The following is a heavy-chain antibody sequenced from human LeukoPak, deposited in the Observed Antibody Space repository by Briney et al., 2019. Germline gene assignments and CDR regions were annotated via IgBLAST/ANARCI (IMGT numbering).Heavy chain of an antibody. CDR2: ISAYNGNT. Sequence: ASVNVSCKASGYTFTSYGISWMRQAPGQGREWMGWISAYNGNTNYAQNLQGRATMTTDTSTSTAYMELRSLRSDDTAVYYCARADPCGWFSRYFDYGGQGTLVTVSS. CDR3: ARADPCGWFSRYFDY. V-gene: IGHV1-18*01. J-gene: IGHJ4*02. D-gene: IGHD6-19*01. CDR1: GYTFTSYG.